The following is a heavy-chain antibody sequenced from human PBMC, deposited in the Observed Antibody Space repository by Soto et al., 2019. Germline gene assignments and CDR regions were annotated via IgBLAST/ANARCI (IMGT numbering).Heavy chain of an antibody. J-gene: IGHJ6*02. CDR1: GFTFSSYA. Sequence: GGSLRLSCAASGFTFSSYAMHWVRQAPGKGLEWVAVISYDGSNKYYADSVKGRFTISRDNSKNTLYLQMNSLRAEDTAVYYCARESHGMDVWGQGTTVTVSS. V-gene: IGHV3-30-3*01. CDR3: ARESHGMDV. CDR2: ISYDGSNK.